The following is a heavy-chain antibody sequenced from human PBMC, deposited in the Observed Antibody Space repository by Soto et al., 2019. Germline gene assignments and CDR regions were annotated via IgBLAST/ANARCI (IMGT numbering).Heavy chain of an antibody. J-gene: IGHJ4*02. CDR1: GFTFSNAW. D-gene: IGHD3-22*01. CDR3: TTDQNYRYYDSSGYHY. Sequence: GGSLRLSCAASGFTFSNAWMSWVRQAPGKGLEWVGRIKSKTDGGTTDYAAPVKGRFTISRDDSKNTLYLQMNSLKTEDTAVYYCTTDQNYRYYDSSGYHYWGQGTLVTVYS. CDR2: IKSKTDGGTT. V-gene: IGHV3-15*01.